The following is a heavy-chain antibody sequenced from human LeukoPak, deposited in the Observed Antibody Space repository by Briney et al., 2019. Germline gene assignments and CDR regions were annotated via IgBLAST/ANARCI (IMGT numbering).Heavy chain of an antibody. CDR3: ARDLSNGLTYSPFDY. D-gene: IGHD2-8*01. Sequence: SETLSLTCTVSGGSISRHFWSWIRQPAGKGLDWIGRIYSSGSTNYSPSLKSRVIMSVDMSKNQFSLNLTSVAAADTAVYYCARDLSNGLTYSPFDYWGQGILAIVSS. CDR1: GGSISRHF. CDR2: IYSSGST. V-gene: IGHV4-4*07. J-gene: IGHJ4*02.